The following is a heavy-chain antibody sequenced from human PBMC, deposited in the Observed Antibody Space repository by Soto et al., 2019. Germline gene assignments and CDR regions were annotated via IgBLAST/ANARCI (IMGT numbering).Heavy chain of an antibody. CDR1: GFTFSSYG. CDR2: ISYDGSNK. CDR3: AKDRLTGTTGWFDS. D-gene: IGHD1-7*01. J-gene: IGHJ5*01. V-gene: IGHV3-30*18. Sequence: GGSLRLSCAASGFTFSSYGMHWVRQAPGKGLEWVAVISYDGSNKYYADSVKGRFTISRDNSKNTLYLQMNSLRAEDTAVYYCAKDRLTGTTGWFDSWGQGTLVTVSS.